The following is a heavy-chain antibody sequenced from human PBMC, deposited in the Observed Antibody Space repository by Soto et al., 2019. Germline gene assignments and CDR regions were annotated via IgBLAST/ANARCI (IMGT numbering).Heavy chain of an antibody. V-gene: IGHV3-23*01. CDR1: GFNFNIHA. D-gene: IGHD2-15*01. Sequence: PGGSLRLSCAATGFNFNIHAMSWVRQAPGKGLEWVSTIGSSDIYYADSVKGRFTISRDNSKNILFLQMSSLRAADTAVYYCGKDHINGNVVFDGFDVWGQGTMVTV. CDR3: GKDHINGNVVFDGFDV. CDR2: IGSSDI. J-gene: IGHJ3*01.